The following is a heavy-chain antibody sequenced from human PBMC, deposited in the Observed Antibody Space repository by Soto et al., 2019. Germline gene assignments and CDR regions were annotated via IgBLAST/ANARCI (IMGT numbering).Heavy chain of an antibody. D-gene: IGHD6-13*01. CDR3: AMTRLYDAGTNDYHRDALDI. V-gene: IGHV3-23*01. J-gene: IGHJ3*02. CDR1: GFSFGTYV. Sequence: EVQLLESGGGMVEPRVSLKLSCAASGFSFGTYVMNWVRQAPGKGLEWVSGISGSGGRVYSADSVKGRFTISRDNSRNTLYLQMNSLRAEDTPIYYCAMTRLYDAGTNDYHRDALDIWGQGTQVTVSS. CDR2: ISGSGGRV.